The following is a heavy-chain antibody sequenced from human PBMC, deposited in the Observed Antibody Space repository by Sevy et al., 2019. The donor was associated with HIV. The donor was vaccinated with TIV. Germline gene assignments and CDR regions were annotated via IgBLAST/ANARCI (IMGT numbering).Heavy chain of an antibody. Sequence: ASVKVSYRVSGYTLTKLAMHWVRQAPGKGLEWMGSFDPEDDETICAQKFQGRVMMTEDTSTDTAYMELSSLRSEDTAVYYCATTKDYYESSGSPFDSWGQGTLVTVSS. CDR3: ATTKDYYESSGSPFDS. CDR1: GYTLTKLA. CDR2: FDPEDDET. V-gene: IGHV1-24*01. D-gene: IGHD3-22*01. J-gene: IGHJ4*02.